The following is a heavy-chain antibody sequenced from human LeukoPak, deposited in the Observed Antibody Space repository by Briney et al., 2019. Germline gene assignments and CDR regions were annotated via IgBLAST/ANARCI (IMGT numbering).Heavy chain of an antibody. V-gene: IGHV7-4-1*01. CDR1: GYTFTSYA. J-gene: IGHJ4*02. D-gene: IGHD3-10*01. Sequence: ASVKVSCKASGYTFTSYAMNWVRQAPGQGLEWMGWINTNTGNPTYAQGFTGRFVFSLDTSVSTAYLQIGSLKAEDTAVYYCAREILWFGESYYFDYWGQGTLVTVSS. CDR3: AREILWFGESYYFDY. CDR2: INTNTGNP.